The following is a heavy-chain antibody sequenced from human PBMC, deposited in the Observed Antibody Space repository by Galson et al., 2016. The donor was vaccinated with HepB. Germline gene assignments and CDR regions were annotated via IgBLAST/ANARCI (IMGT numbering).Heavy chain of an antibody. CDR2: ITSSSDTM. CDR1: GFIFSVYN. J-gene: IGHJ4*02. CDR3: ARDDYFRLGY. Sequence: SLRLSCAASGFIFSVYNMNWARQAPGKGLEWIAWITSSSDTMYYADSVKGRFTISRDNAKNSLYLEMNSLRYEDTAVYYCARDDYFRLGYWGQGTLVTVSS. D-gene: IGHD3-16*01. V-gene: IGHV3-48*02.